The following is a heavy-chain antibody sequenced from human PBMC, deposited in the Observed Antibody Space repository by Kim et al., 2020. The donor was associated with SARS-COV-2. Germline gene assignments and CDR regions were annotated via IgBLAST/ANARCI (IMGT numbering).Heavy chain of an antibody. D-gene: IGHD6-13*01. Sequence: AQKFQGRVTMTEDTSTDTAYMELSSLRSEDTAVYYCATLGHSSSWYYFDYWGQGTLVTVSS. CDR3: ATLGHSSSWYYFDY. V-gene: IGHV1-24*01. J-gene: IGHJ4*02.